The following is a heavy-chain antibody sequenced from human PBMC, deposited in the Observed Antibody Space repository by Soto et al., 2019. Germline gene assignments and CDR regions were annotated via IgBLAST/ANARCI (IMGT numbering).Heavy chain of an antibody. Sequence: PGGSLRLSCVASGFRFSDHSMTWVRQSPGKGLQWIAYISSGSDNIYYAESVRGRFTVSRDNAKNALFLQMNSRRDDDTATYYCARLPKGSLVTAWGQGTRVTVSS. CDR3: ARLPKGSLVTA. V-gene: IGHV3-48*02. CDR1: GFRFSDHS. J-gene: IGHJ4*02. D-gene: IGHD2-21*02. CDR2: ISSGSDNI.